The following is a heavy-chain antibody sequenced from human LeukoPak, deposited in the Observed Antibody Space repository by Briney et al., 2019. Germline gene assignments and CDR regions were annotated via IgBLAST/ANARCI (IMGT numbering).Heavy chain of an antibody. Sequence: PGGSLRLSCAASGFTFSSYWMSWVRQAPGKGLEWVANIKQDGSEKYYVDSVKGRFTISRDNAKNSLYLQMNSLRAEDTAVYYCARDSYWVGLLERLPDWFDPWGQGTLVTVSS. D-gene: IGHD2-21*01. CDR2: IKQDGSEK. J-gene: IGHJ5*02. CDR3: ARDSYWVGLLERLPDWFDP. V-gene: IGHV3-7*01. CDR1: GFTFSSYW.